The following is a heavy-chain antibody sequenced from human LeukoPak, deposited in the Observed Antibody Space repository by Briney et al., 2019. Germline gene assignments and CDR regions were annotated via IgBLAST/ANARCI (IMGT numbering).Heavy chain of an antibody. CDR3: ARGPSRYSSGWYNLRFDY. D-gene: IGHD6-19*01. J-gene: IGHJ4*02. CDR2: INHSGST. V-gene: IGHV4-34*01. Sequence: PSETLSLTXAVYGGSFSGYYWSWIRQPPGKGLEWIGEINHSGSTNYNPSLKSRVTISVDTSKNQFSLKLSSVTAADTAVYYCARGPSRYSSGWYNLRFDYWGQGTLVTVSS. CDR1: GGSFSGYY.